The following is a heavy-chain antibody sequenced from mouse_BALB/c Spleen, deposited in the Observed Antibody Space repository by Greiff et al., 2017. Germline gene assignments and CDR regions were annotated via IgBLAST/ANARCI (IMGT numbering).Heavy chain of an antibody. CDR2: ISSGGSYT. V-gene: IGHV5-6*01. CDR3: ARHRDYGGGFAY. Sequence: EVKLVESGGDLVKPGGSLKLSCAASGFTFSSYGMSWVRQTPDKRLEWVATISSGGSYTYYPDSVKGRFTISRDNAKNTLYLQMSSLKSEDTAMYYCARHRDYGGGFAYWGQGTLVTVSA. CDR1: GFTFSSYG. J-gene: IGHJ3*01. D-gene: IGHD2-4*01.